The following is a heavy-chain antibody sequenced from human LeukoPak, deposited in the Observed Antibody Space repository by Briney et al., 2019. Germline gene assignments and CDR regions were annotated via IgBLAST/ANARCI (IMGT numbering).Heavy chain of an antibody. Sequence: ASVKVSCKASGYTFTSFAMNWVRQAPGQGLEWMGWINTNTGNPTYAQGFTGRFVFSLDTFVSTAYLQISSLKAEDTAVYYCARSSLQKYYYGSGNCVYWGQGTLVTVSS. CDR2: INTNTGNP. J-gene: IGHJ4*02. V-gene: IGHV7-4-1*02. D-gene: IGHD3-10*01. CDR1: GYTFTSFA. CDR3: ARSSLQKYYYGSGNCVY.